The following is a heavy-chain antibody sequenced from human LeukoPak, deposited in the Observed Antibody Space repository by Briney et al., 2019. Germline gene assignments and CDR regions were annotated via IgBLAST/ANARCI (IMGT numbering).Heavy chain of an antibody. V-gene: IGHV1-46*01. Sequence: ASVKVSCKASGYTFTSYGISWVRQAPGQGLEWMGIINPSGGSTSYAQKFQGRVTMTRDTSTSTVYMELSSLRSEDTAVYYCARAPDTAMAIDYWGQGTLVTVSS. CDR2: INPSGGST. J-gene: IGHJ4*02. D-gene: IGHD5-18*01. CDR1: GYTFTSYG. CDR3: ARAPDTAMAIDY.